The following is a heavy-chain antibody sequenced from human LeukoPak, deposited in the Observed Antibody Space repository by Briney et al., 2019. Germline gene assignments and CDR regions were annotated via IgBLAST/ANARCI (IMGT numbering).Heavy chain of an antibody. CDR3: ARRIAAAGLWFDP. V-gene: IGHV4-59*01. D-gene: IGHD6-13*01. CDR2: IYYSGST. J-gene: IGHJ5*02. Sequence: SETLSLTCTVSGGSISSYYWSWIRQPPGKGLEGIGEIYYSGSTNYNPSLKSRVTISVDTSKNQFSLKLSSVTAADTAVYYCARRIAAAGLWFDPWGQGTLVTVSS. CDR1: GGSISSYY.